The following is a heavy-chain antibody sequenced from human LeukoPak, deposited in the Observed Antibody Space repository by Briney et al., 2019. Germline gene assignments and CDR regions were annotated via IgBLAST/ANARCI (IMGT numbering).Heavy chain of an antibody. V-gene: IGHV1-2*02. J-gene: IGHJ4*02. CDR2: MSPTSGDT. D-gene: IGHD3-10*01. CDR3: ARGLGIRGVATPFDH. Sequence: GASVKVSCKAPGYTFTDYYMHWVRQAPGQGLEWMGWMSPTSGDTEYAQKFQGRVAMTRDTSIGTAYMEVSRLTSDDTAVYYCARGLGIRGVATPFDHWGQGTLVTVSS. CDR1: GYTFTDYY.